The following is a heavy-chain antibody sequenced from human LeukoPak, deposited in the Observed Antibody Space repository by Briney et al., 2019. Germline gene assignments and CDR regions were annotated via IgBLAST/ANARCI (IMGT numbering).Heavy chain of an antibody. CDR3: ARGGRYNILTGFRRDRHDAFDI. CDR2: ISSDGKNK. Sequence: GRSLRLSCAASGFTFSTYAIHWVRQAPGKGLEWVALISSDGKNKHYADSVKGRFTISRDNSKNTLYLQLNSLRAEDTAVYYCARGGRYNILTGFRRDRHDAFDIWGQGTLVTVSS. J-gene: IGHJ3*02. CDR1: GFTFSTYA. V-gene: IGHV3-30*04. D-gene: IGHD3-9*01.